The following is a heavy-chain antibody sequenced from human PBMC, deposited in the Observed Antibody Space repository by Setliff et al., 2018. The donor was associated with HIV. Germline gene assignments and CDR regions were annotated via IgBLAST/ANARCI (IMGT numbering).Heavy chain of an antibody. CDR2: IIPIFGTA. D-gene: IGHD6-19*01. Sequence: ASVKVSCKASGGTFSSYAISWVRQAPGQGLEWMGGIIPIFGTANYAQKFQGRVTITADESTSTAYMELSSLRSEDTAFYYCARSSPPWLVRSSFDYWGQGTLVTVSS. CDR3: ARSSPPWLVRSSFDY. V-gene: IGHV1-69*13. CDR1: GGTFSSYA. J-gene: IGHJ4*02.